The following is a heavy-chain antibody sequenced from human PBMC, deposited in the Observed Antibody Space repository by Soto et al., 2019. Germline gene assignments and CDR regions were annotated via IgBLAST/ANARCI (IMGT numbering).Heavy chain of an antibody. CDR1: GGSIRSYY. J-gene: IGHJ3*02. CDR2: IYYSGST. CDR3: ASMGVEYYDYIWGSYRSDAFDI. V-gene: IGHV4-59*01. Sequence: SETQSVTCTVSGGSIRSYYWSWIRKQPGKGLEWIGYIYYSGSTNYNPSLKSRVTISVDTSKNQFSLKLSSVTAADTAVYYCASMGVEYYDYIWGSYRSDAFDIWGQGTMVTVSS. D-gene: IGHD3-16*02.